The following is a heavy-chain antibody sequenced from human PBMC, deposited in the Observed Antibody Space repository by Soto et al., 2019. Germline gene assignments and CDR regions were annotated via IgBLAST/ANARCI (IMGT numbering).Heavy chain of an antibody. V-gene: IGHV4-39*01. D-gene: IGHD2-2*01. CDR1: GDSIISSNYY. CDR2: MYYSGST. J-gene: IGHJ6*02. CDR3: ARIVVIPAAPDYYNYYGVDV. Sequence: QLQLQESGPGLVKPSETLSLTCTVSGDSIISSNYYWAWIRQSPGKGLEWIGNMYYSGSTYYNLSLKSRVTMSIDTSKNQFSLKISSVPAADTSVYYCARIVVIPAAPDYYNYYGVDVWGQGTTVTVSS.